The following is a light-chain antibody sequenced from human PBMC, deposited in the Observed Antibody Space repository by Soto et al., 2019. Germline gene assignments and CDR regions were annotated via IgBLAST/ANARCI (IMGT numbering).Light chain of an antibody. Sequence: QSALTQPPSASGSPGQSVTISCTGTSSDVGAYNYVSWYQQHPGRAPKLMIYEVSKRPSGVPDRFSGSKSDNTASLTVSWRQAEDEADYYCSSYAGNNNFVVFGGGTKLTVL. J-gene: IGLJ2*01. CDR2: EVS. CDR1: SSDVGAYNY. V-gene: IGLV2-8*01. CDR3: SSYAGNNNFVV.